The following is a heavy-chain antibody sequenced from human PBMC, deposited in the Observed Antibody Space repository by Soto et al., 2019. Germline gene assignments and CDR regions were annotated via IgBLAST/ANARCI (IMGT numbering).Heavy chain of an antibody. J-gene: IGHJ4*02. CDR2: IYFSGST. V-gene: IGHV4-39*01. CDR1: GVSISSSSYY. Sequence: SETLSLTCTVSGVSISSSSYYWGWIRQTPGKGLEWIGTIYFSGSTYYNPSLKSRVTISVDRSKNQFSLNLTSVTAADTAVYYCARHGSYWGPGTLVAVSS. CDR3: ARHGSY.